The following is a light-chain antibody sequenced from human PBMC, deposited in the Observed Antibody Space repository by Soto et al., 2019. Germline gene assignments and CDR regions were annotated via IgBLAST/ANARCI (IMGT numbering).Light chain of an antibody. Sequence: EIVLTQSPGTLSLSPGERATLSCRASQSVNSRLAWYQHKPGQAPRLLISGASSRATGIPDRFSGSGSVTEFTLTISSLQSEDFAVYYCQQYNNWPITFGQGTRLEIK. CDR3: QQYNNWPIT. J-gene: IGKJ5*01. CDR2: GAS. CDR1: QSVNSR. V-gene: IGKV3D-15*01.